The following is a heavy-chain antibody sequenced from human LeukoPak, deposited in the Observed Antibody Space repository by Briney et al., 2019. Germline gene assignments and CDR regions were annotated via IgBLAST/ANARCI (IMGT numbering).Heavy chain of an antibody. CDR3: AKLAGISGWYVYYFDY. CDR1: GFTFDTHA. Sequence: GGSLRLSCAASGFTFDTHAMTWVRQAPGKGLEWVSGMSGSGDTTYYADSVKGRFTISRDNSKNTLFLQMNSLRAEDTAVYYCAKLAGISGWYVYYFDYWGQGTLVTVS. V-gene: IGHV3-23*01. J-gene: IGHJ4*02. CDR2: MSGSGDTT. D-gene: IGHD6-19*01.